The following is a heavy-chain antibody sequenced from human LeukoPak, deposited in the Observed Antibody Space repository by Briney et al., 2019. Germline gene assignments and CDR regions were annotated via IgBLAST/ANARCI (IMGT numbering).Heavy chain of an antibody. J-gene: IGHJ6*03. CDR3: ARAPIAAAGTWYMDV. Sequence: GASVKVSCKASGYTFTGYYMHWVRQAPGQGLEWMGWINPNSGGTNYAQKFQGRVTMTRDTSIGTAYMELSRLRSDDTAVYYCARAPIAAAGTWYMDVWGKGTTVTVSS. CDR1: GYTFTGYY. D-gene: IGHD6-13*01. V-gene: IGHV1-2*02. CDR2: INPNSGGT.